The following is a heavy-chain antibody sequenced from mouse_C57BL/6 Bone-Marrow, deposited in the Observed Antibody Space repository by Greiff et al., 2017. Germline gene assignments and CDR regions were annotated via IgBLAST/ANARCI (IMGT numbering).Heavy chain of an antibody. CDR2: IWTGGGT. CDR3: ARNSDYDYGGFAY. CDR1: GFSLTSYA. D-gene: IGHD2-4*01. Sequence: QVQLQQSGPGLVAPSQSLSITCTVSGFSLTSYAISWVRQPPGKGLEWLGVIWTGGGTHYNSALTSRLSISKDNSKSQVFLKRNNPQTDDTARCDRARNSDYDYGGFAYRGQGTLVTVSA. V-gene: IGHV2-9-1*01. J-gene: IGHJ3*01.